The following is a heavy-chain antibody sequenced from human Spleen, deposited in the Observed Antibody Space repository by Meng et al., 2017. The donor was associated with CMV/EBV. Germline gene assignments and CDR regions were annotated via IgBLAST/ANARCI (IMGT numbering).Heavy chain of an antibody. V-gene: IGHV1-69*05. CDR3: ARVPGSLAPEDDY. CDR2: IIPMFRKT. J-gene: IGHJ4*02. Sequence: TASGGTFSSYAINWVRQAPGHGLEWIGNIIPMFRKTNYAQRFQGRVTITTGESSGTVFMELISLTLDDTAISVCARVPGSLAPEDDYWWQDTLVTVSS. D-gene: IGHD6-25*01. CDR1: GGTFSSYA.